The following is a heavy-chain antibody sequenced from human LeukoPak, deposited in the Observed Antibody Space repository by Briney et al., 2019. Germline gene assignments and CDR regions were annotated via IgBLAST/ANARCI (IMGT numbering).Heavy chain of an antibody. CDR2: IYTSGST. J-gene: IGHJ4*02. V-gene: IGHV4-61*02. D-gene: IGHD5-24*01. CDR3: ARKEVATMRDY. CDR1: GGSISSGSYY. Sequence: SETLSLTCTVSGGSISSGSYYWSWIRQPAGKGLEWIGRIYTSGSTYYSPSLKSRVTISLDTSNNQISLKVSSVTAADTAVYYCARKEVATMRDYWGQGTLVTVSS.